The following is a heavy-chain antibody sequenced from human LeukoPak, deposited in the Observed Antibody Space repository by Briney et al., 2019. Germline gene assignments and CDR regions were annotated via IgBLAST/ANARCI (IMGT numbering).Heavy chain of an antibody. Sequence: ASVKVSCKASGYTFTSYGISWVRQAPGQGLEWMGGIITLFGTANYAQKFQGRVTITADESTSTAYMELSSLRSEDTAVYYCARDPSIAVAGTGNWFDPWGQGTLVTVSS. CDR2: IITLFGTA. CDR3: ARDPSIAVAGTGNWFDP. J-gene: IGHJ5*02. CDR1: GYTFTSYG. D-gene: IGHD6-19*01. V-gene: IGHV1-69*13.